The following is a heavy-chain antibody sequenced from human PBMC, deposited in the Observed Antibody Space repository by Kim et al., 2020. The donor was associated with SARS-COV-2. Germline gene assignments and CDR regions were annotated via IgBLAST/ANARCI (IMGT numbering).Heavy chain of an antibody. V-gene: IGHV4-39*01. D-gene: IGHD6-13*01. CDR3: ARQEDSSWPGDYYYGMDV. Sequence: SETLSLTCTVSGGSISSSSYYWGWIRQPPGKGLEWIGSIYYSGSTYYNPSLKSRVTISVDTSKNQFSLKLSSVTAADTAVYYCARQEDSSWPGDYYYGMDVWGQGTTVTVSS. CDR2: IYYSGST. J-gene: IGHJ6*02. CDR1: GGSISSSSYY.